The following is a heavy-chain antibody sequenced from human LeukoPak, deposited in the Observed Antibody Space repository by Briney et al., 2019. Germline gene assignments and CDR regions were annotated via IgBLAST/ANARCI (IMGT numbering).Heavy chain of an antibody. D-gene: IGHD5-18*01. Sequence: GGSLRLSCAASGFTFSSYEMNWVRQAPGKGLEWVSYISSIGSTIYYADSVKGRFTISRDNAKNSLYLQMNSLRAEDTAVYYCARGSRRHSFYYFDYWGQGTLVTVSS. J-gene: IGHJ4*02. CDR2: ISSIGSTI. V-gene: IGHV3-48*03. CDR3: ARGSRRHSFYYFDY. CDR1: GFTFSSYE.